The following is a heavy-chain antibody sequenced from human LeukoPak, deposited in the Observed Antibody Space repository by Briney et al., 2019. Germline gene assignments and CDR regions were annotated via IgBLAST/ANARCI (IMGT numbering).Heavy chain of an antibody. CDR2: ISGSGGST. Sequence: PGGSLRLSCAASGFTFSSYAMSWVRQAPGQGLEWVSAISGSGGSTYYADSVKGRFTISRDNSKNTLYLQMNSLRAEDTAVYYLAKVWTDRDGDCYPGYFDYWGQGTLVTVSS. J-gene: IGHJ4*02. D-gene: IGHD2-21*01. V-gene: IGHV3-23*01. CDR3: AKVWTDRDGDCYPGYFDY. CDR1: GFTFSSYA.